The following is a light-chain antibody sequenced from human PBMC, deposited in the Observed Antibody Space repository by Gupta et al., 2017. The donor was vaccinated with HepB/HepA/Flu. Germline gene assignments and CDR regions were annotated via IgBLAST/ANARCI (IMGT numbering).Light chain of an antibody. V-gene: IGKV3-15*01. CDR2: DTS. CDR1: QTVDIS. CDR3: QHDDSWPLS. J-gene: IGKJ2*03. Sequence: EIVMTQSPATLSVSPGGSATLACRASQTVDISLAWYQQRPGQPPRLLIYDTSTRVTGVPARFSGSGSGTEFTLTITGLQPEDFALYFCQHDDSWPLSFGQGTKLEIK.